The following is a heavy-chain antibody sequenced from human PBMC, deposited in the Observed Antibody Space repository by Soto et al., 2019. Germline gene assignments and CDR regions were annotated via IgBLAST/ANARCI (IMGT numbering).Heavy chain of an antibody. D-gene: IGHD2-2*01. J-gene: IGHJ6*02. Sequence: SETLSLTCTVSGGSVSSDTHYWSWIRQPPGKRLEWIGFIYSSGSTNYNPSLKSRVTMSVDTSKNQFSLKLRSVIVADTAVYQCARFVRSCSGTTCDTREDVWGQGPTVTVSS. CDR3: ARFVRSCSGTTCDTREDV. CDR2: IYSSGST. CDR1: GGSVSSDTHY. V-gene: IGHV4-61*01.